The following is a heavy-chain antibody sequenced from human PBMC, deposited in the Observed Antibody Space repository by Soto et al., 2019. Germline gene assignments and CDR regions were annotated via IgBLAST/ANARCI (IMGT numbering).Heavy chain of an antibody. V-gene: IGHV3-7*04. Sequence: GGSLRLSCAASGFTFSSYWMSWVRQAPGKGLEWVANIKQDGSEKYYVDSVKGRFTISRDNAKNSLYLQMNSLRAEDTAVYYCARAFMDFDWLLYYYGMDVRGQGTTVTVSS. D-gene: IGHD3-9*01. CDR3: ARAFMDFDWLLYYYGMDV. CDR1: GFTFSSYW. CDR2: IKQDGSEK. J-gene: IGHJ6*02.